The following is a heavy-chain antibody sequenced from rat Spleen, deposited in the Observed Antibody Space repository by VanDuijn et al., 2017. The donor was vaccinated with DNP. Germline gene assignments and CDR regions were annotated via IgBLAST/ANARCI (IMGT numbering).Heavy chain of an antibody. CDR3: ARGGLYYFDY. Sequence: EVQLVESGGGLVQPGGSLKLSCIASGFTFNNYYMTWIRQVPGTGLEWVASISNGGGSTYYPDSVKGRFTISRDNAKNTLQLQMNNLRSEDTATYYCARGGLYYFDYWGQGVMVTVSS. J-gene: IGHJ2*01. V-gene: IGHV5-31*01. CDR2: ISNGGGST. D-gene: IGHD4-1*01. CDR1: GFTFNNYY.